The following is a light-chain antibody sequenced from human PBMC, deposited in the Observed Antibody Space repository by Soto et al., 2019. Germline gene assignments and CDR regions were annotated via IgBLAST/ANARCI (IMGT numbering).Light chain of an antibody. CDR2: DVT. J-gene: IGLJ1*01. V-gene: IGLV2-11*01. CDR1: SSDVGGYNF. CDR3: CSYAGSYTHV. Sequence: QSALTHPRSVSGSPGQSVTISCTGTSSDVGGYNFVSWYQQYPGKAPKLIIYDVTKGPSGVPDRFSGSKSGNTASLTISGLQTDDEADYYCCSYAGSYTHVFGTGTKVTGL.